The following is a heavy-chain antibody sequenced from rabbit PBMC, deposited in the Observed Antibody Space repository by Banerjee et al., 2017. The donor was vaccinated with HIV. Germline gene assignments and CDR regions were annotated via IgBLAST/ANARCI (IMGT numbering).Heavy chain of an antibody. CDR1: GFTFSSSYY. Sequence: QEQLKETGGGLVQPGGSLALSCKASGFTFSSSYYMCWVRQAPGKGLEWIACIYTGHGGSTYYANWAKGRFTISKTSSTTVTLQMTSLTAADTATYFCARDSSSGGWAFDLWGPGTLVTVS. J-gene: IGHJ4*01. CDR3: ARDSSSGGWAFDL. V-gene: IGHV1S45*01. D-gene: IGHD1-1*01. CDR2: IYTGHGGST.